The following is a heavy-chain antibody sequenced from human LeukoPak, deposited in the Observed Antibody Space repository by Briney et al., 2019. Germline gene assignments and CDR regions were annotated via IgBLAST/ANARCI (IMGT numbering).Heavy chain of an antibody. CDR3: ARGSGSYGSNMDV. Sequence: SETLSLTCAVYGGSFSDYYWSWIRQPPGKGLEWIGEINHSGSTNYNPSLKSRVTISVDTSKNQFSLKLNSVTVADTAIYYCARGSGSYGSNMDVWGKGTTVTISS. CDR2: INHSGST. J-gene: IGHJ6*03. V-gene: IGHV4-34*01. CDR1: GGSFSDYY. D-gene: IGHD3-10*01.